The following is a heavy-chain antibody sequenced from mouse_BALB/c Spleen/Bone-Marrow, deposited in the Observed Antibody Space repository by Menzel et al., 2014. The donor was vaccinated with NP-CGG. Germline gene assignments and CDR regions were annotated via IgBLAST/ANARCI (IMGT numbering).Heavy chain of an antibody. CDR3: ASGGIPPYYSMDF. D-gene: IGHD5-1-1*01. CDR1: GYTFTSYN. CDR2: IDPYNGGT. V-gene: IGHV1S135*01. Sequence: EVQLQQSGPELEKPGASVKISCMATGYTFTSYNMNWVKQSNGKSLEWIGNIDPYNGGTSYNQKFKGKATLTVDKSSSTANMQLKRLTSEDSAVYSCASGGIPPYYSMDFWGQGTSVTVSS. J-gene: IGHJ4*01.